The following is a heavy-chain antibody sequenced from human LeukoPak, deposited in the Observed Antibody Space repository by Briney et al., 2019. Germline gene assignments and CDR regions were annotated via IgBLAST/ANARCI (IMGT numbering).Heavy chain of an antibody. CDR3: ARDRYGGSKLDY. CDR1: GFTFSSYA. CDR2: ISGSGSST. J-gene: IGHJ4*02. D-gene: IGHD1-26*01. V-gene: IGHV3-23*01. Sequence: QSGGSLRLSCAASGFTFSSYAMSWVRQAPGKGLEWVSAISGSGSSTYYADSVKGRFTISRDNSKNTLYLQMNSLRAEDTAVYYCARDRYGGSKLDYWGQGTLVTVSS.